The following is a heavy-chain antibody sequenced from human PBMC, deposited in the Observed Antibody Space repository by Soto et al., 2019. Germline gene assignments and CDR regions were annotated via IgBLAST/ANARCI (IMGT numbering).Heavy chain of an antibody. D-gene: IGHD2-2*01. CDR1: GISFSNAW. CDR2: IYSRTDGGTV. CDR3: GTGSCCSAENTLDY. J-gene: IGHJ4*02. V-gene: IGHV3-15*01. Sequence: VHLVESGGGLVKPGGSLRLSCAASGISFSNAWMSWVRQAPGKGLEWVGRIYSRTDGGTVDYAAPVRGRFTISRDDSKNTVYLQMNSLQTEDTAVYYCGTGSCCSAENTLDYWGQGTLVTVSS.